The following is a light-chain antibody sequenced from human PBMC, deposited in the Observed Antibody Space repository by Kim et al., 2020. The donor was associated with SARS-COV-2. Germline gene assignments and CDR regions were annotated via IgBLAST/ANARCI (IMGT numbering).Light chain of an antibody. Sequence: DIQMTQSPSSLAASVGDRVTIACRASQSINTYLNWYQQKPNKAPKLLIYAASTLQSGVPSRFSGSGSGTDFTLTISSLQPEDFATYYCQQSHTTPLHTFGEGTKVDIK. V-gene: IGKV1-39*01. CDR2: AAS. CDR1: QSINTY. J-gene: IGKJ4*01. CDR3: QQSHTTPLHT.